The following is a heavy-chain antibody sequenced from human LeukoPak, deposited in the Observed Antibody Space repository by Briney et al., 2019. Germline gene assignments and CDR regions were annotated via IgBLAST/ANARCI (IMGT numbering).Heavy chain of an antibody. D-gene: IGHD3-3*01. CDR3: ARDSNDFWSGYYAY. CDR1: GFTFSSYS. CDR2: ISSSSSYI. J-gene: IGHJ4*02. Sequence: AGGSLRLSCAASGFTFSSYSMNWVRQAPGKGLEWVSSISSSSSYIYYADSVKGRFTISRDNAKNSLYLQMNSLRAEDTAVYYCARDSNDFWSGYYAYWGQGTLVTVSS. V-gene: IGHV3-21*01.